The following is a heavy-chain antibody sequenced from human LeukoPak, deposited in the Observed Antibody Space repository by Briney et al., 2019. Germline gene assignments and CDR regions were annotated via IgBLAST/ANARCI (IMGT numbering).Heavy chain of an antibody. D-gene: IGHD4-17*01. V-gene: IGHV3-64*01. CDR2: ISSNGGST. CDR3: ARVTTPNYCYYYMDV. J-gene: IGHJ6*03. CDR1: GFTFSSYA. Sequence: GGSLRLSCAASGFTFSSYAMHWVRQAPGKGLEYVSAISSNGGSTYYANSVKGRFTISRDNSKNTLYLQMGSLRTEDMAVYYCARVTTPNYCYYYMDVWGKGTTVTISS.